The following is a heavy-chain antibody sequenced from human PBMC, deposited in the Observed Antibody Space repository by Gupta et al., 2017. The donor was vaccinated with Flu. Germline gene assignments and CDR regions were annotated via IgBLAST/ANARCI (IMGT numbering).Heavy chain of an antibody. CDR1: GFMLGDYG. CDR3: ARDRAGDGMDG. D-gene: IGHD3-16*01. V-gene: IGHV3-33*01. Sequence: QVQLVEAGGGVVYPGRPLRLPCIASGFMLGDYGIHWVRQAPGKGLEWVAIIWFDGSNQFADSVKGRFSIYRYNSKNTVYLQVSRLRGDDTAVYYCARDRAGDGMDGWGQGTTVTVSS. J-gene: IGHJ6*02. CDR2: IWFDGSNQ.